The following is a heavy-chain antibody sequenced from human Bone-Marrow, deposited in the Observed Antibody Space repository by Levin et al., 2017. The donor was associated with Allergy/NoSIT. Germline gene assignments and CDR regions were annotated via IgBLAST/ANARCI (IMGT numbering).Heavy chain of an antibody. CDR2: IIPIFGTA. D-gene: IGHD3-22*01. CDR1: GGTFSSYA. Sequence: ASVKVSCKASGGTFSSYAISWVRQAPGQGLEWMGGIIPIFGTANYAQKFQGRVTITADESTSTAYMELSSLRSEDTAVYYCARGPHDSSGYYPLDYWGQGTLVTVSS. CDR3: ARGPHDSSGYYPLDY. J-gene: IGHJ4*02. V-gene: IGHV1-69*13.